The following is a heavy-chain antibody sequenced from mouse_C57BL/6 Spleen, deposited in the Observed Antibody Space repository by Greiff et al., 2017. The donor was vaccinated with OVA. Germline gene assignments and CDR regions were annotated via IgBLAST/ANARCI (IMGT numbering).Heavy chain of an antibody. J-gene: IGHJ4*01. D-gene: IGHD2-1*01. CDR2: ISSGSSTI. Sequence: EVKLVESGGGLVKPGGSLKLSCAASGFTFSAYGMHWVRQAPEKGLAWVAYISSGSSTIYYADTVKGRFTISRDNAKNTRFLQMTSLRTEDTAMYYCARPDGNYIDYAMDYWGQGTSVTVSS. V-gene: IGHV5-17*01. CDR3: ARPDGNYIDYAMDY. CDR1: GFTFSAYG.